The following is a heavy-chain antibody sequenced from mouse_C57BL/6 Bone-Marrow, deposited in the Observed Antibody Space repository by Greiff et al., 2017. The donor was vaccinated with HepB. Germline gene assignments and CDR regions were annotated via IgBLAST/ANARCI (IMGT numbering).Heavy chain of an antibody. CDR3: ARNSLSYYSNYGWYFDV. J-gene: IGHJ1*03. D-gene: IGHD2-5*01. V-gene: IGHV2-9-1*01. CDR1: GFSLTSYA. CDR2: IWTGGGT. Sequence: QVQLKQSGPGLVAPSQSLSITCTVSGFSLTSYAISWVRQPPGKGLEWLGVIWTGGGTNYNSALKSRLSISKDNSKSQVFLKMNSLQTDDTARYYCARNSLSYYSNYGWYFDVWGTGTTVTVSS.